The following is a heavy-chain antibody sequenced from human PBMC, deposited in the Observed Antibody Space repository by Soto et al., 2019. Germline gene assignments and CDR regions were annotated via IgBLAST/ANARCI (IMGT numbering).Heavy chain of an antibody. D-gene: IGHD3-22*01. V-gene: IGHV3-23*01. J-gene: IGHJ5*01. CDR3: GKSRYSDRSGDFYDS. Sequence: EVQLLEAGGGLVQPGGSLSLSCAASAFTFNNYAMSWVRQAPGKGLEWVSGIGGSGRTTYYADSVKGRFTISRDNSNNTLFLQMNRWRAEETAVYYCGKSRYSDRSGDFYDSGGRGTLVTVSP. CDR2: IGGSGRTT. CDR1: AFTFNNYA.